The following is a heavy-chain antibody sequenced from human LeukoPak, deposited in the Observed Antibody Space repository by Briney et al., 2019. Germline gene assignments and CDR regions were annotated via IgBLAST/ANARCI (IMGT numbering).Heavy chain of an antibody. CDR3: AKDRAGAN. Sequence: GGSLKLSCVGSGFTFAKYAMTWAREAPGKGLEWVSVISGSGNVTYYAESVKGRFTISRDNSKRTLYLQMDSLRADDTAIYYCAKDRAGANWGQGTLVLVSS. J-gene: IGHJ4*02. CDR2: ISGSGNVT. CDR1: GFTFAKYA. V-gene: IGHV3-23*01.